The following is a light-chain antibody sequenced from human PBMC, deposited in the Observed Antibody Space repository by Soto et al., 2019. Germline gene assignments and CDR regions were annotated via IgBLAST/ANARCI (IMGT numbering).Light chain of an antibody. V-gene: IGLV2-14*01. CDR1: RSDVGGYNY. Sequence: QSALTQPASVSGSPGQSITISCTGTRSDVGGYNYVSWYQQHPGKAPKLMIYEVSNRPSGVSDRFSGSKSGNTASLTISGLQAEDEADYYCSSYTISNTLVFGTGTKLTVL. CDR3: SSYTISNTLV. CDR2: EVS. J-gene: IGLJ1*01.